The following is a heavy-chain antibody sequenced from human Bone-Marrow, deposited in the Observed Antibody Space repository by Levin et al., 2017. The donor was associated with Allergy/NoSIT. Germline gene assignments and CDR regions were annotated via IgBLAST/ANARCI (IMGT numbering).Heavy chain of an antibody. Sequence: PGGSLRLSCAVSGGSISGTNWWSWVRQPPGKGLEWIGEIYQSGNTSYNPSLKSRVTISTDKSKNHFSLTLTSMTAADTAVYYCATCGDDCIDVFGIWGQGTMVTVSS. CDR1: GGSISGTNW. V-gene: IGHV4-4*02. CDR2: IYQSGNT. J-gene: IGHJ3*02. CDR3: ATCGDDCIDVFGI. D-gene: IGHD2-21*02.